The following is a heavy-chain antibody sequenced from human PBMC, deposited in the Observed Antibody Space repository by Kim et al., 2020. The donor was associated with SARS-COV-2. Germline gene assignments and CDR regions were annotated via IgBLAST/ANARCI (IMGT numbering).Heavy chain of an antibody. V-gene: IGHV4-39*07. CDR3: AREGQGLPQGAFDI. Sequence: SETLSLTCTVSVVSISSSCYYWGWIRQPPGKGLEWIGSIYYSGSTYYNPSLKSLVTISVDTAKKQFSLKLSAVTAADTAVYYCAREGQGLPQGAFDISGQGKMVTVSS. J-gene: IGHJ3*02. CDR2: IYYSGST. D-gene: IGHD6-19*01. CDR1: VVSISSSCYY.